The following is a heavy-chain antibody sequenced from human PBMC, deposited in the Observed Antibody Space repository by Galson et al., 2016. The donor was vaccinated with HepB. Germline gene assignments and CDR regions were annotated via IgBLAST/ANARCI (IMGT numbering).Heavy chain of an antibody. CDR1: GFTFSNFG. J-gene: IGHJ4*02. Sequence: SLRLSCAASGFTFSNFGMHWVRQAPGKGLEWVAIIWYDGTNEYYADSVKGRFTISRDNSKNTLYLQMNSLRAEDTAVYYCARVSGGWLGHFDHWGRGTVVAVSS. V-gene: IGHV3-33*01. D-gene: IGHD5-24*01. CDR2: IWYDGTNE. CDR3: ARVSGGWLGHFDH.